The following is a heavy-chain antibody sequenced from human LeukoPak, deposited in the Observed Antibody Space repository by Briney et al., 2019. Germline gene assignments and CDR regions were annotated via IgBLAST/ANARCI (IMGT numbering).Heavy chain of an antibody. Sequence: GGSLRLSCAASGFTFSNFWMHWVRQAPGKGLVGVSRINSDGSDTRYADSVKGQFTISRDNAKNTVYLQMNSLRADDTAVYYCVRGGYGETSVTWWGQGTLVTVSS. J-gene: IGHJ4*02. CDR2: INSDGSDT. D-gene: IGHD4-17*01. CDR1: GFTFSNFW. CDR3: VRGGYGETSVTW. V-gene: IGHV3-74*01.